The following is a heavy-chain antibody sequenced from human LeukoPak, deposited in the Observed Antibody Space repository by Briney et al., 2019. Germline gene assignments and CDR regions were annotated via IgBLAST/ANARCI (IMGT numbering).Heavy chain of an antibody. CDR2: IYYSGST. Sequence: SETLSLTCTVSVGSISSSSYYWGWIRQPPGKGLEWIGSIYYSGSTYYNPSLKSRVTISVDTSKNHFSLKLSSVTAADTAVYYCARSTTVVTPVYYYYYMDVWGKGTTVTVSS. D-gene: IGHD4-23*01. CDR3: ARSTTVVTPVYYYYYMDV. V-gene: IGHV4-39*02. J-gene: IGHJ6*03. CDR1: VGSISSSSYY.